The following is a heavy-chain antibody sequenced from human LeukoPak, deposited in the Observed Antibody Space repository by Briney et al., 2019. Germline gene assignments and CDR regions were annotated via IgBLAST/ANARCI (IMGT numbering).Heavy chain of an antibody. Sequence: GGSLRLSCAAFGSTLPTYAMSWVGQAPGKGLEWVSSIIGSGGTTYSADSVKGRFTISRDSSKNTLYLQMNSLRAEDTAVYYCAKGITMIVVVIRTGFDYWGQGTLVTVSS. V-gene: IGHV3-23*01. CDR3: AKGITMIVVVIRTGFDY. D-gene: IGHD3-22*01. J-gene: IGHJ4*02. CDR1: GSTLPTYA. CDR2: IIGSGGTT.